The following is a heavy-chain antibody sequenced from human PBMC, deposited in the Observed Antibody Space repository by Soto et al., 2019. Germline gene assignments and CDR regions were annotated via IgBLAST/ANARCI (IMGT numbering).Heavy chain of an antibody. V-gene: IGHV1-69*01. D-gene: IGHD2-2*03. CDR3: AVDIGVFSHNGYWDL. J-gene: IGHJ2*01. CDR1: GGTFSSYA. Sequence: QVQLVQSGAEVKKPGSSVKVSCKASGGTFSSYAISWVRQAPGQGLEWMGGIIPIFGTANYAQKFEGRARITGDQARGTANGYLGGLKSEKTAVYYGAVDIGVFSHNGYWDLGGRGPLVSVS. CDR2: IIPIFGTA.